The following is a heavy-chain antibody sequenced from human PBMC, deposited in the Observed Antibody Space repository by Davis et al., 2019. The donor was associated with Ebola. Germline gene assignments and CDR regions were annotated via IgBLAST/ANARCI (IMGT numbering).Heavy chain of an antibody. CDR3: TRQLDYSSSWYSSVGLYYYYGMDV. CDR2: IGSKANSYAT. D-gene: IGHD6-13*01. Sequence: PGGSLRLSCAASGSTFNGSTMHWVRQASGKGLEWLGRIGSKANSYATAHAASVKGRFTISRDDSKNTAYLQMKSLKTEDTAVYYCTRQLDYSSSWYSSVGLYYYYGMDVWGQGTTVTVSS. J-gene: IGHJ6*02. CDR1: GSTFNGST. V-gene: IGHV3-73*01.